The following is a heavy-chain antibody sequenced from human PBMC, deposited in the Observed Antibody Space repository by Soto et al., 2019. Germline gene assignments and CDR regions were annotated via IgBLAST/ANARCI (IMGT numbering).Heavy chain of an antibody. CDR3: ARDRRSGGSRRGDY. Sequence: PGGSLILSCAASGFNFSDYYMSWIRQAPGKGLEWVSYISSSGSTIYYADSVKGRFTISRDNAKNSLYLQMNSLRAEDTAVYYCARDRRSGGSRRGDYWGQGTLVTVSS. CDR2: ISSSGSTI. J-gene: IGHJ4*02. CDR1: GFNFSDYY. V-gene: IGHV3-11*01. D-gene: IGHD2-15*01.